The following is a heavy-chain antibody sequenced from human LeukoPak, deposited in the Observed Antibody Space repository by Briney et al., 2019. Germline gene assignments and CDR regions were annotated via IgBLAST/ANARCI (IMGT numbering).Heavy chain of an antibody. CDR1: GGSISSYY. CDR3: ARRASSGWYVDY. V-gene: IGHV4-59*08. CDR2: IYYSGST. Sequence: SETLSLTRTVSGGSISSYYWSWIRQPPGKGLEWIGYIYYSGSTNYNPSLKSRVTISVDTSKNQFSLKLSSVTAADTAVYYCARRASSGWYVDYWGQGTLVTVSS. D-gene: IGHD6-19*01. J-gene: IGHJ4*02.